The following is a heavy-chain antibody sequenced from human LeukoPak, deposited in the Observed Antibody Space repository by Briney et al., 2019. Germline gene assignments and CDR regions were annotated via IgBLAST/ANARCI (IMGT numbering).Heavy chain of an antibody. CDR2: IWYDGSEK. D-gene: IGHD4-23*01. V-gene: IGHV3-33*01. Sequence: PGRSLRLSGVTSGFTFADYTMHWVRQVPGKGLEWVAVIWYDGSEKYYADSVKGRFTISRDNSKNTLYLQMNSLRAEDTAVYYCASPSHYGGSPFDYWGQGTLVTVSS. CDR1: GFTFADYT. CDR3: ASPSHYGGSPFDY. J-gene: IGHJ4*02.